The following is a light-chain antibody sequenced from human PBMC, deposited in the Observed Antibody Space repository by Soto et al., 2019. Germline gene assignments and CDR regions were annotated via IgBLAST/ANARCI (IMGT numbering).Light chain of an antibody. J-gene: IGKJ1*01. V-gene: IGKV1-5*03. CDR2: KAS. CDR3: QHYNSYSEA. Sequence: DIQMTQSPSTLSGSVGDRVTITCRASQTISSWLAWYQQKPGKAPKLLIYKASTLKSGVPSRFSGSGSGTEFTLTISSLQTVDFATYYCQHYNSYSEAFGQGTKVELK. CDR1: QTISSW.